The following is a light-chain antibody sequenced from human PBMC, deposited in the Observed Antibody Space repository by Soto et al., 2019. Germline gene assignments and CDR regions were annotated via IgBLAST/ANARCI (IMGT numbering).Light chain of an antibody. J-gene: IGKJ1*01. Sequence: EIVLTQSPATLSLSPGERATLSCRASQSISADLAWYQQKPGQPPRLLIYDASNRATGIPARFSGSGSGTDFTLTISSLEPDDFVVYYCQQRNSWPRTFXQGTKADIK. CDR3: QQRNSWPRT. CDR2: DAS. V-gene: IGKV3-11*01. CDR1: QSISAD.